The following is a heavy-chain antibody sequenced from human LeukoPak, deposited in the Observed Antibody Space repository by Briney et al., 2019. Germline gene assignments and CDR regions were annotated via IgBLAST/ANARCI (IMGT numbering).Heavy chain of an antibody. V-gene: IGHV4-31*11. D-gene: IGHD3-3*01. Sequence: SETLSLTCAVYGGSFSGYYWSWIRQHPGKGLEWIGYIYYSGSTYYNPSLKSRVTISVDTSKNQFSLKLSSVTAADTAVYYCARVLFWGDSRAFDIWGQGTMVTVSS. CDR3: ARVLFWGDSRAFDI. J-gene: IGHJ3*02. CDR2: IYYSGST. CDR1: GGSFSGYY.